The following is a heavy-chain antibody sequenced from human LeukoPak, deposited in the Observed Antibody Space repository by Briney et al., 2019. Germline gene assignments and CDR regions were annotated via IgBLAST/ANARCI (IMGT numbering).Heavy chain of an antibody. D-gene: IGHD6-19*01. J-gene: IGHJ6*03. CDR2: MNPNSGNT. CDR3: ARSWVYSSGWDYMDV. V-gene: IGHV1-8*03. Sequence: GESLKISCKSSGYGFSSYWIGWVRQATGQGLEWMGWMNPNSGNTGYAQKFQGRVTITRNTSISTAYMELSSLRSEDTAVYYCARSWVYSSGWDYMDVWGKGTTVTVSS. CDR1: GYGFSSYW.